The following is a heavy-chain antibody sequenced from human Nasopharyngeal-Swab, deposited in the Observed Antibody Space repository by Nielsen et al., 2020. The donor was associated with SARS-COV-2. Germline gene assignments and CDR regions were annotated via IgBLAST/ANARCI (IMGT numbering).Heavy chain of an antibody. Sequence: GESLKISCAASGFRFDNYAMSWVRQAPGKGLEWVSAIRGSGITTYYADSVKGRFTISRDNSKNTVYLQMDSLRAEDAAIYYCAKDMAAGYFFDFWGQGTLVTVSS. CDR3: AKDMAAGYFFDF. D-gene: IGHD6-13*01. CDR1: GFRFDNYA. V-gene: IGHV3-23*01. J-gene: IGHJ4*02. CDR2: IRGSGITT.